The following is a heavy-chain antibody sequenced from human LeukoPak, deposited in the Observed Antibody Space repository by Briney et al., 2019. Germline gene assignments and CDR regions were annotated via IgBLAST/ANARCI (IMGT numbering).Heavy chain of an antibody. J-gene: IGHJ4*02. Sequence: PSETLSLTCTVSGGSISSYYWNWIRQPPGKGLEWIGYIFYGGSTNYNPSLKSRVTISVDTSKNQFSLKPSSVTAADTAVYYCARGVYSYGYGFDYWGQGTLVTVSS. CDR2: IFYGGST. D-gene: IGHD5-18*01. V-gene: IGHV4-59*01. CDR3: ARGVYSYGYGFDY. CDR1: GGSISSYY.